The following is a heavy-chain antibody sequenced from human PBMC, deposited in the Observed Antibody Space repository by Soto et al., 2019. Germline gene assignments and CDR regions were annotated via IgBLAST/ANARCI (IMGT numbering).Heavy chain of an antibody. CDR2: IKSKTDGGTT. D-gene: IGHD3-3*01. J-gene: IGHJ4*02. Sequence: PGGSLRLACAASGFTLSNAWMSWVRQAQAKGLEWVGRIKSKTDGGTTDYAAPVKGRFTISRDDSKNTLYLQMNSLKTEDTAVYYCTIDGYYDFWSGYFDYWGQGTLVTSPQ. CDR1: GFTLSNAW. V-gene: IGHV3-15*01. CDR3: TIDGYYDFWSGYFDY.